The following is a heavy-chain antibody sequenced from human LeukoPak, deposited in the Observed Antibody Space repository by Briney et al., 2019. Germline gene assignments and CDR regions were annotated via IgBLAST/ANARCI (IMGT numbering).Heavy chain of an antibody. D-gene: IGHD2-15*01. V-gene: IGHV1-2*06. Sequence: ASVKVSCKACGYTFTGYYMHWVRQAPGQGLEWMGRINPNSGGTNYAQKFQGRVTMTRDTSISTAYMELSRLRSDDTAVYYCARGEGYCSGGSCYIFDYWGQGTLVTVSS. CDR3: ARGEGYCSGGSCYIFDY. CDR2: INPNSGGT. CDR1: GYTFTGYY. J-gene: IGHJ4*02.